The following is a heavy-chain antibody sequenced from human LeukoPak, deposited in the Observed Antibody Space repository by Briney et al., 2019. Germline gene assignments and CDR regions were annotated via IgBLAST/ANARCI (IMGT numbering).Heavy chain of an antibody. CDR2: IYHSGST. J-gene: IGHJ4*02. CDR3: AREGEVRPEDY. V-gene: IGHV4-38-2*02. Sequence: SETLSLTCTVSGYSISSGYYWGWIRPPPGKGLEWIGSIYHSGSTYYNPSLKSRVTISVDTSKNQFSLKLSSVTAADTAVYYCAREGEVRPEDYWGQGTLVTVSA. D-gene: IGHD3-10*01. CDR1: GYSISSGYY.